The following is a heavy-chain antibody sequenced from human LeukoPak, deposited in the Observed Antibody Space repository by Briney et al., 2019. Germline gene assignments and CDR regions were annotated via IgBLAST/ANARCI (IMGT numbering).Heavy chain of an antibody. Sequence: ASVKVSCKASGYSFSDKYMHWERQAPGQGLEWMGGINPNSGGTNYAQKFQGRVTMTTDTSMSTAYMELSRLTSDDTAVYYCARAGGRSWFDPWGQGTLVTVSS. CDR1: GYSFSDKY. CDR3: ARAGGRSWFDP. J-gene: IGHJ5*02. CDR2: INPNSGGT. V-gene: IGHV1-2*02.